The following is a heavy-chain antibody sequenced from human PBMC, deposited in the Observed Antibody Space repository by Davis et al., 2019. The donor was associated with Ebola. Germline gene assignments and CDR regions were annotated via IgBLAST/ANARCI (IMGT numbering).Heavy chain of an antibody. V-gene: IGHV1-69*13. J-gene: IGHJ6*03. CDR3: ASLQLERPPPPGYYYYYYMDV. D-gene: IGHD1-1*01. Sequence: SVKVSCKASGGTFSSYAISWVRQAPGQGLEWMGGIIPIFGTANYAQKFQGRVTITADESTSTAYMELSSLRSEDTAVYYCASLQLERPPPPGYYYYYYMDVWGKGTTVTVSS. CDR1: GGTFSSYA. CDR2: IIPIFGTA.